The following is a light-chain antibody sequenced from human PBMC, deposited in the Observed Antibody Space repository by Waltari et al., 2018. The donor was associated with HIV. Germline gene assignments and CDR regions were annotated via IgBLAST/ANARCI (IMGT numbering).Light chain of an antibody. J-gene: IGLJ3*02. CDR1: NSNVGNNS. Sequence: QSVLTQPPSASGTPGQRVTISCSGSNSNVGNNSVSWYQHLPGTTPKLLIYRNNQRPAGDPDRFSGSKAGTSASLAISGLRSEDEADYYCAAWDDSLSGRVFGGGTKLTVL. CDR2: RNN. CDR3: AAWDDSLSGRV. V-gene: IGLV1-47*01.